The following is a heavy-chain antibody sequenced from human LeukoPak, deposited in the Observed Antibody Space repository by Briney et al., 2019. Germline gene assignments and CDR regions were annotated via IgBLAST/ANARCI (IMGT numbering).Heavy chain of an antibody. CDR1: GGSISSYY. V-gene: IGHV4-4*07. D-gene: IGHD2-15*01. J-gene: IGHJ4*02. Sequence: SETLSLTCTVSGGSISSYYRSWIRQPAGKGLEWIGRIYTSGSTNYNPSLKSRVTMSVDTSKNQFSLKLSSVTAADTAVYYCARDIVVPGAVTGFDYWGQGTLVTVSS. CDR3: ARDIVVPGAVTGFDY. CDR2: IYTSGST.